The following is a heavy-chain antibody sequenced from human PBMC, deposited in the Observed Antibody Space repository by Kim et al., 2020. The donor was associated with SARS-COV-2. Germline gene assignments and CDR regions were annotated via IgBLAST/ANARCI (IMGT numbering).Heavy chain of an antibody. D-gene: IGHD3-22*01. J-gene: IGHJ4*02. Sequence: FQGRVTITRDTSASTAYMELSSLRSEDTAVYYCASERYYYDSSGYSGFHYWGQGTLVTVSS. V-gene: IGHV1-3*01. CDR3: ASERYYYDSSGYSGFHY.